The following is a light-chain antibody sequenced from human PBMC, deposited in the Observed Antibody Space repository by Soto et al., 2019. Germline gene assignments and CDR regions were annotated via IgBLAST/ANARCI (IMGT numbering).Light chain of an antibody. V-gene: IGKV1-39*01. CDR2: AAS. CDR3: QQSYSTPRT. J-gene: IGKJ1*01. Sequence: DIHMTQSPSSLSASLGDRVTITCLASQSISSYLNWYQQKPGKAPKLLIYAASSLQSGVPSRFSGSGSGTDFTLTISSLQPEAFATYYCQQSYSTPRTFGQGTKVDIK. CDR1: QSISSY.